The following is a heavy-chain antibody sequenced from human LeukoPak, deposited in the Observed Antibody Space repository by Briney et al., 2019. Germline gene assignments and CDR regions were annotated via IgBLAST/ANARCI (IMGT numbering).Heavy chain of an antibody. D-gene: IGHD3-9*01. CDR2: MNPNSGNT. CDR1: GYTFISYD. J-gene: IGHJ5*02. CDR3: ARGNVLRYFDWLSGYNWFDP. V-gene: IGHV1-8*01. Sequence: ASVKVSCKASGYTFISYDINWVRQATGQGLEWMGWMNPNSGNTGYAQKFQGRVTMTRNTSISTAYMELSSLRSEDTAVYYCARGNVLRYFDWLSGYNWFDPWGQGTLVTVSS.